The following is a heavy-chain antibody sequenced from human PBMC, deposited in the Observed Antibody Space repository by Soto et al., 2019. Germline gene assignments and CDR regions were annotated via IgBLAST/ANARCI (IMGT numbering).Heavy chain of an antibody. J-gene: IGHJ4*02. V-gene: IGHV1-18*01. Sequence: AAVKVSCKASGYTFTSYGISWVRQAPGQGLEWMGWISAYNGNTNYAQKLQGRVTMTTDTSKSTAYMELRSLRSDDTAVYYCARRDSISASFAGTVDYWGQGTLVTVSS. D-gene: IGHD6-13*01. CDR1: GYTFTSYG. CDR3: ARRDSISASFAGTVDY. CDR2: ISAYNGNT.